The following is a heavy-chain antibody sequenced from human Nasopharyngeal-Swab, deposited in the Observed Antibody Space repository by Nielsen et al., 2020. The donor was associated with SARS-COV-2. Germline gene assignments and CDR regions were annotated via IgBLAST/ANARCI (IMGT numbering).Heavy chain of an antibody. CDR2: ISSSGSTI. V-gene: IGHV3-11*01. CDR3: ARWGETSQSLYHYYGMDV. CDR1: GFTFSDYY. D-gene: IGHD3-10*01. J-gene: IGHJ6*02. Sequence: GESLKISCAASGFTFSDYYMSWIRQAPGKGLEWVSYISSSGSTIYYADSVKGRFTISRDNAKNSLYLQMNSLRAEDTAVYYCARWGETSQSLYHYYGMDVWGQGTTVTVSS.